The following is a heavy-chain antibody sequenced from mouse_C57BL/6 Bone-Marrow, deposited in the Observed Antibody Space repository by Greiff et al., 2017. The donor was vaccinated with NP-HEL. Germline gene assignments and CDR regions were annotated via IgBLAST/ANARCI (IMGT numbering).Heavy chain of an antibody. CDR2: IWRGGST. J-gene: IGHJ4*01. Sequence: VKLQESGPGLVQPSQSLSITCTVSGFSFTSYGVHWVRQSPGKGLEWLGVIWRGGSTDYNAAFMSRLSITKDNSKSQVFFKMNSLQADDTAIYYCAKGGLLPYAMDYWGQGTSVTVSS. CDR1: GFSFTSYG. D-gene: IGHD2-3*01. CDR3: AKGGLLPYAMDY. V-gene: IGHV2-5*01.